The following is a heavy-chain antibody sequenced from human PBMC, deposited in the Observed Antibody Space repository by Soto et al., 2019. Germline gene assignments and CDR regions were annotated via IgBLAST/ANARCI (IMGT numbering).Heavy chain of an antibody. V-gene: IGHV1-18*01. CDR1: GYIFVNYG. CDR2: ISPYTGDT. Sequence: QVQLVQSGDEMKKPGASVRVSCKASGYIFVNYGIAWVRQAPGQGLEWMGWISPYTGDTHSASKVQGRLTMPTXTXTSTAYMDLGSLTSDDTAVYYCAMVDNYVTPTPQDVWGQGTTVTVSS. CDR3: AMVDNYVTPTPQDV. J-gene: IGHJ6*02. D-gene: IGHD3-16*01.